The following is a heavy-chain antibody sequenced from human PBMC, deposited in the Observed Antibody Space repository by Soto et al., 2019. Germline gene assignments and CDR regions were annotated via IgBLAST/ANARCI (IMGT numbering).Heavy chain of an antibody. V-gene: IGHV1-69*13. CDR1: GGTFSSYA. D-gene: IGHD3-3*01. Sequence: GASVKVSCKASGGTFSSYAISWVRQAPGQGLEWMGGIIPIFGTANYAQKFQGRVTITADESTSTAYMELSSLRSEDTAVYYCARDSDFWSGYPPYGMDVWGQGTTVTVSS. CDR3: ARDSDFWSGYPPYGMDV. CDR2: IIPIFGTA. J-gene: IGHJ6*02.